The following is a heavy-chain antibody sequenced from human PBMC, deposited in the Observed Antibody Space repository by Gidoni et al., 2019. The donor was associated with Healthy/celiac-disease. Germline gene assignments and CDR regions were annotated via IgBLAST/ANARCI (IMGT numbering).Heavy chain of an antibody. CDR2: ISYDGSNK. CDR1: GFTFSSYA. J-gene: IGHJ4*02. V-gene: IGHV3-30*04. Sequence: QVQLVESGGGVVQPGRSRRLTCAASGFTFSSYAMHWVRQAPGKGLEWVAVISYDGSNKYYADSVKGRFTISRDNSKNTLYLQMNSLRAEHTAVYYCARRYQDIVDYWGQGTLVTVSS. CDR3: ARRYQDIVDY. D-gene: IGHD2-15*01.